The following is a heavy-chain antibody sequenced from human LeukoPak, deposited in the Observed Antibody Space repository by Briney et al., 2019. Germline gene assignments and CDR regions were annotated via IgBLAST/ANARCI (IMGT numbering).Heavy chain of an antibody. D-gene: IGHD3-10*01. CDR3: ARGGWFGELLRPFDY. CDR2: IGTAGDT. CDR1: GFTFSNYD. J-gene: IGHJ4*02. V-gene: IGHV3-13*01. Sequence: GGSLRLSCAASGFTFSNYDMHWVRQATGKGLEWVSAIGTAGDTYYSGSVKGRFTISRENAKNSLYLQMNSLKAGDTAVYFCARGGWFGELLRPFDYWGQGSLVTVSS.